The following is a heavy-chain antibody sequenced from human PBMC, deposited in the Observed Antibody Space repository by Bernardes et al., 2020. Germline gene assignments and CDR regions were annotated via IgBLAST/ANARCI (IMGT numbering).Heavy chain of an antibody. CDR2: IYYSGST. V-gene: IGHV4-59*01. CDR3: ARSARAPGGRDAFDI. Sequence: SETLSVSCTVSGGSISSYYWSWIRQPPGKGLEWIGYIYYSGSTNYNPSLKSRVTISVDTSKNQFSLKLSSVTAADTAVYYCARSARAPGGRDAFDIWGQGTMVTVSS. J-gene: IGHJ3*02. CDR1: GGSISSYY. D-gene: IGHD3-10*01.